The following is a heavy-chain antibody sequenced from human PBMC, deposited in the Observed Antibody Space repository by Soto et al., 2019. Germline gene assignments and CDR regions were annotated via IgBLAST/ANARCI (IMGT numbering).Heavy chain of an antibody. Sequence: SETLSLTCDVFGWSLSDYHWTWIRQSPGKGLEWIGETDHRGDTNYNPSLKSRLTVSVDTSKKQFSLKLRSVTAADTAIYYCAREAGALDHWGQGTLVTVSS. CDR1: GWSLSDYH. D-gene: IGHD1-26*01. CDR3: AREAGALDH. CDR2: TDHRGDT. J-gene: IGHJ4*02. V-gene: IGHV4-34*01.